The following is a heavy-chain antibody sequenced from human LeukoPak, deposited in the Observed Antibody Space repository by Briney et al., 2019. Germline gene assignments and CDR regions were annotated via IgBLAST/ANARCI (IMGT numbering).Heavy chain of an antibody. D-gene: IGHD2-2*01. CDR2: IKQDGSEK. Sequence: GGSLRLSCAASGFTFSSYWMSWVRQAPGKGLEWVANIKQDGSEKYYVDSVKGRFTISRDNAKNSLYLQMNSLRAEDTAVYYCASVQSEYQQPNPYYYGMDVWGQGTTVTVSS. J-gene: IGHJ6*02. V-gene: IGHV3-7*01. CDR3: ASVQSEYQQPNPYYYGMDV. CDR1: GFTFSSYW.